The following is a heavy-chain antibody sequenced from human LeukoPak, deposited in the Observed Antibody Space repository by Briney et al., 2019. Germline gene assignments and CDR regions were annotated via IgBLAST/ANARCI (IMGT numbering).Heavy chain of an antibody. Sequence: PGGSLRLSCAESGFTFSSYGMHWVRQVPGKGLEWAAVIWYDGSNKYYADSVKGRFTISRDNPKNTLYLQMNSLRAEDTAVYYCAGVRGAWNAFGIWGQGTMVTVSS. V-gene: IGHV3-33*01. CDR2: IWYDGSNK. J-gene: IGHJ3*02. CDR3: AGVRGAWNAFGI. CDR1: GFTFSSYG. D-gene: IGHD3-10*01.